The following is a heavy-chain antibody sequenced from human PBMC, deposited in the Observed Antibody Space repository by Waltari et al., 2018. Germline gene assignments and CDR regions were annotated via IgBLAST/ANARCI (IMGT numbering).Heavy chain of an antibody. J-gene: IGHJ4*02. CDR3: ARGNYYDSSGYYY. D-gene: IGHD3-22*01. CDR2: ISSSGSTI. CDR1: GFTFSRYE. V-gene: IGHV3-48*03. Sequence: EVQLVESGGGLVQPGGSLRLSCAASGFTFSRYEMNWVRQAPGKGLEWVSYISSSGSTIYYADSVKGRFTISRDNAKNSLYLQMNSLRAEDTAVYYCARGNYYDSSGYYYWGQGTLVTVSS.